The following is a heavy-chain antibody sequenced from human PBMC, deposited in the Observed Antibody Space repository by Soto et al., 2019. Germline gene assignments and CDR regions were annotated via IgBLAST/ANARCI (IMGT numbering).Heavy chain of an antibody. CDR3: ATGRTMIVVGLSDAFDI. V-gene: IGHV5-51*01. CDR1: GYSFTSYW. CDR2: IYPGDSDT. J-gene: IGHJ3*02. D-gene: IGHD3-22*01. Sequence: GESLKISCKCSGYSFTSYWLGWVRQMPGTGLERMGIIYPGDSDTRYSPPFQGQVTISAYKSISTGYLQWSSLKGSDTAMYYCATGRTMIVVGLSDAFDIWGQGTMVTVSS.